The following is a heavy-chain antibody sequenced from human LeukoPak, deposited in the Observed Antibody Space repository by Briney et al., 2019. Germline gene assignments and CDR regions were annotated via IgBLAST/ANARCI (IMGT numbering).Heavy chain of an antibody. V-gene: IGHV3-53*01. D-gene: IGHD3-22*01. CDR3: ARRAGDYSHPYDY. CDR1: GLTVSSNC. CDR2: IYSGGSA. J-gene: IGHJ4*02. Sequence: GGSLRLSCAASGLTVSSNCMSWVRQAPGKGLEWVSLIYSGGSAYYTDSVKGRFTISRDNSKNTLYLQMNSLRAEDTAVYYCARRAGDYSHPYDYWGQGILVTVSS.